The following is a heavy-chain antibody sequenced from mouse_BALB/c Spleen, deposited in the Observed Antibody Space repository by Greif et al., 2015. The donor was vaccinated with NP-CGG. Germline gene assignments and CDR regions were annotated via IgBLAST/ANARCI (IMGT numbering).Heavy chain of an antibody. CDR1: GFTFSSYA. V-gene: IGHV5-6-5*01. CDR3: ARGYYGTYYFDY. D-gene: IGHD1-1*01. Sequence: EVKLQESGGGLVKPGGSLKLSCAASGFTFSSYAMSWVRQTPEKRLEWVASISSGGSTYYPDSVKGRFTISRDNARNILYLQMSSLRSEDTAMYYCARGYYGTYYFDYWGQGTTLTVSS. CDR2: ISSGGST. J-gene: IGHJ2*01.